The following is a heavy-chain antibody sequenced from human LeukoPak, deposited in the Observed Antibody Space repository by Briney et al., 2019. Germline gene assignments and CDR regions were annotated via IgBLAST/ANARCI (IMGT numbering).Heavy chain of an antibody. V-gene: IGHV1-24*01. CDR3: ATRRYVWGSYRWDFDY. D-gene: IGHD3-16*02. CDR1: GYTLTELS. Sequence: ASVKVSCKVSGYTLTELSMHWVRQAPGKGLERMGGFDPEDGETIYAQKFQGRVTMTEDTSTDTAYMELSSLRSEDTAVYYCATRRYVWGSYRWDFDYWGQGTLVTVTS. J-gene: IGHJ4*02. CDR2: FDPEDGET.